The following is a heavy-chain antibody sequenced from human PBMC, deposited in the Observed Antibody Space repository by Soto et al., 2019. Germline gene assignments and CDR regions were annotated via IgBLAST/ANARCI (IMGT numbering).Heavy chain of an antibody. D-gene: IGHD3-22*01. J-gene: IGHJ4*02. CDR2: ISGSGGST. V-gene: IGHV3-23*01. CDR1: GFTFSSYG. Sequence: GGSLRLSCAASGFTFSSYGMSWVRQAPGKGLEWVSAISGSGGSTYYADSVKGRFTISRDNSKNTLYLQMNSLRAEDTAVYYWAKKDYYDSSGRFDYWGQGTLVTVSS. CDR3: AKKDYYDSSGRFDY.